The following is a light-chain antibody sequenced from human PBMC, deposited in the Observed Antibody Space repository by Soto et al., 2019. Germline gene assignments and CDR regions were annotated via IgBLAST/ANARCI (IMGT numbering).Light chain of an antibody. CDR2: AAS. CDR1: QGISSW. Sequence: DIQMTQSPSSVSASVGDRVTITCRASQGISSWLAWYQQKPGTPPKLLIYAASNLQSGVPSRFIGSGSGTDFTLTISRLQPEDFASYYCQQSYRIPYTFGQGTKLEI. V-gene: IGKV1-12*01. J-gene: IGKJ2*01. CDR3: QQSYRIPYT.